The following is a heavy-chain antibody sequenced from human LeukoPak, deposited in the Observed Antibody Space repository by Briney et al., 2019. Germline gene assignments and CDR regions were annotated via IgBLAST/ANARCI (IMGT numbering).Heavy chain of an antibody. D-gene: IGHD5-18*01. V-gene: IGHV4-4*07. J-gene: IGHJ6*02. Sequence: PSETLSLTCTVAGASISSYYGSWVRQPAGKGLEWIGCIYTSGSTNYNPSLKSRFTMSVDTSKNQFSLKLSSVTAADTAVYYCARDPARGYSYGSYYYYYYGMDVWGQGTTVTVSS. CDR1: GASISSYY. CDR3: ARDPARGYSYGSYYYYYYGMDV. CDR2: IYTSGST.